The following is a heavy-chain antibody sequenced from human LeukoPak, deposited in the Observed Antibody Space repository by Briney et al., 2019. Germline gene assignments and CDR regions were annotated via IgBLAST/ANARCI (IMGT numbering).Heavy chain of an antibody. CDR3: AKDPGYYFDSGGPDY. V-gene: IGHV3-23*01. Sequence: GKSLRLSCAASGFSLNSRVMHWVRQAPGKGLEWVSSISGSGDSTYYADSVKGRFTISRDNSKNTLYLQVSSLRAEDTAVYYCAKDPGYYFDSGGPDYWGQGTLVTVSS. CDR2: ISGSGDST. J-gene: IGHJ4*02. CDR1: GFSLNSRV. D-gene: IGHD3-22*01.